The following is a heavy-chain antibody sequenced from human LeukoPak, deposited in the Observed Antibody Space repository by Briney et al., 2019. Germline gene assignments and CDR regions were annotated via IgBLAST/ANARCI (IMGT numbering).Heavy chain of an antibody. V-gene: IGHV3-23*01. CDR1: GFTFSSYA. CDR2: ISGSGGST. D-gene: IGHD2-15*01. J-gene: IGHJ6*02. CDR3: AREVGYCSGGSCPRCGMDV. Sequence: PGGSLRLSCAASGFTFSSYAMSWVRQAPGEGLEWVSAISGSGGSTYYADSVKGRFTISRDNAKNSLYLQMNSLRAEDTAVYYCAREVGYCSGGSCPRCGMDVWGQGTTVTVSS.